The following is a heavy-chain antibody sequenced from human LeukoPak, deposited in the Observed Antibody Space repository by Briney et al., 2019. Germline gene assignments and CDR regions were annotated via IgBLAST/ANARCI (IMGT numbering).Heavy chain of an antibody. CDR1: GFTFSNFG. D-gene: IGHD1-26*01. J-gene: IGHJ4*02. CDR3: ATYSGAHHKTFDD. Sequence: GGSLRLSCTASGFTFSNFGMSWVRQAPGKGLEWVSAISGSGASTFYADSVEGRFTISRDISKNTLYLQMNSLRPEDTALYYCATYSGAHHKTFDDWGQGTLVTVSS. CDR2: ISGSGAST. V-gene: IGHV3-23*01.